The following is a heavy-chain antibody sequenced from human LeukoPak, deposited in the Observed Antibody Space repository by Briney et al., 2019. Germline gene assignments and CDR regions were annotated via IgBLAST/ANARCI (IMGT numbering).Heavy chain of an antibody. D-gene: IGHD2-15*01. V-gene: IGHV3-23*01. CDR1: GFTFSGSA. Sequence: GGSLRLPCAASGFTFSGSAMHWVRQAPGKGLEWVSAISGSGGSTYYADSVKGRFTISRDNSKNTLYLQMNSLRAEDTAVYYCASYCSGGSCYGALSNWGQGTLVTVSS. J-gene: IGHJ4*02. CDR3: ASYCSGGSCYGALSN. CDR2: ISGSGGST.